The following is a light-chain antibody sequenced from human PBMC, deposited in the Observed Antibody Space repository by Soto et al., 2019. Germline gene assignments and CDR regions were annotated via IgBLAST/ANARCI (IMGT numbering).Light chain of an antibody. CDR3: GTWDSSLRGYV. V-gene: IGLV1-51*02. Sequence: QSVLTQPPSVSAAPGQKVTISCSGSTSNIGNNYVSWFQQLPGTAPKLLIYENDKRPSGIPDRFSGSTSGTSATLGITGLQTGDEADYYCGTWDSSLRGYVFATGTKLTVL. CDR2: END. CDR1: TSNIGNNY. J-gene: IGLJ1*01.